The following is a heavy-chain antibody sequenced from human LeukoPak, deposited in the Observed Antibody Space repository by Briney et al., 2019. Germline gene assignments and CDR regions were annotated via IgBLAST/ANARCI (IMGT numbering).Heavy chain of an antibody. Sequence: SETLSLTCAVYGGSFSGYYWSWIRQPPGKGLEWIGEINHSGSTNYNPSLKSRVTISVDTSKNQFSLKLSSVTAADTAVYYCAQVGITGSHLKHWGQGTLVTVSS. D-gene: IGHD1-20*01. V-gene: IGHV4-34*01. J-gene: IGHJ1*01. CDR1: GGSFSGYY. CDR3: AQVGITGSHLKH. CDR2: INHSGST.